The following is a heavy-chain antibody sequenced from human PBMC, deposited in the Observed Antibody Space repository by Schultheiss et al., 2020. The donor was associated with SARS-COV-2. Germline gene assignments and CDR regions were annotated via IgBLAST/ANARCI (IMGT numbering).Heavy chain of an antibody. D-gene: IGHD3-16*01. V-gene: IGHV3-11*01. Sequence: LSLTCAVYGGSFSGYYWSWIRQAPGKGLEWVSYISSSGSTIYYADSVKGRFTISRDNAKNSLYLQMNSLRAEDTAVYYCARGSLGLYWGQGTLVTVSS. CDR3: ARGSLGLY. CDR2: ISSSGSTI. CDR1: GGSFSGYY. J-gene: IGHJ4*02.